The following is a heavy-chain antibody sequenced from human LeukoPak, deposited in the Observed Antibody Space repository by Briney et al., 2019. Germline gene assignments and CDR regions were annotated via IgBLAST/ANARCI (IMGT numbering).Heavy chain of an antibody. CDR1: GFTFSSYS. D-gene: IGHD6-13*01. Sequence: GGSLRLSCAASGFTFSSYSMNWVRQAPGKGLEWVSYISSSSSTIYYADSVKGRFTISRDNAKNSLYLQMNSLRAEDTAVYYCVKDLAGIAAAVDYWGQGTLVTVSS. V-gene: IGHV3-48*04. CDR2: ISSSSSTI. CDR3: VKDLAGIAAAVDY. J-gene: IGHJ4*02.